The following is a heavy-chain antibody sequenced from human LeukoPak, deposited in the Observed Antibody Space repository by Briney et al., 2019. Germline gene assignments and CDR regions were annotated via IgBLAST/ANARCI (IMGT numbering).Heavy chain of an antibody. V-gene: IGHV4-39*01. CDR3: ARRGGSGRAFDY. J-gene: IGHJ4*02. CDR2: IYYTGST. Sequence: PSETLSLTCSVSGASISGGTYYWGWIRQPPGKGLEWIGSIYYTGSTYDNPSLKSRVAISVDTSKNQFSLKLSSVTAADTAVYYCARRGGSGRAFDYWGQGTLVTVSS. D-gene: IGHD1-26*01. CDR1: GASISGGTYY.